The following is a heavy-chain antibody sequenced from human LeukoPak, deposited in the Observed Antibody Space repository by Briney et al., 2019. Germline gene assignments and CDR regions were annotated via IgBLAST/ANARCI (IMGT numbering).Heavy chain of an antibody. J-gene: IGHJ4*02. CDR3: ARAPYYESSGPL. Sequence: GESLRLSCAASAFTFSTYSMNWLRLAPGKGLEWVSSISPDSNYKYYVDSVKGRFTISRDNAKSSLYLQMNSLRVEDTAVYFCARAPYYESSGPLWGQGTLVTVSS. D-gene: IGHD3-22*01. CDR1: AFTFSTYS. CDR2: ISPDSNYK. V-gene: IGHV3-21*01.